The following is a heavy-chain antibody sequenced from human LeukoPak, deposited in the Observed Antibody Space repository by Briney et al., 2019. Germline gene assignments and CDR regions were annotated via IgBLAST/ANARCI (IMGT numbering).Heavy chain of an antibody. V-gene: IGHV4-4*07. CDR2: IYTSGST. Sequence: SETLSLTCAVSGYSISSVYYWGWIRQPAGKGLEWIGRIYTSGSTNYNPSLKSRVTMSVDTSKNQFSLKLTSVTAADTAVYYCARVRKQLVNEAFDIWGQGTMVTVSS. J-gene: IGHJ3*02. D-gene: IGHD6-13*01. CDR3: ARVRKQLVNEAFDI. CDR1: GYSISSVYY.